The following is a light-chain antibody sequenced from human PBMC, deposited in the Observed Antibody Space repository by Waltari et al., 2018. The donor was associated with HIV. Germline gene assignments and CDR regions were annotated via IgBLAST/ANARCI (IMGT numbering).Light chain of an antibody. V-gene: IGKV4-1*01. CDR1: RSILYNSNNKNY. J-gene: IGKJ4*01. CDR3: QQYFNAPIT. Sequence: DIVMTQSPDSLALSLGERATINCKSSRSILYNSNNKNYLAWYQQKPGQPPQLLIYLASNREFGVPDRFSGGGSGTNFTLTISSLQTEDVAVYYCQQYFNAPITFGGGTRVEI. CDR2: LAS.